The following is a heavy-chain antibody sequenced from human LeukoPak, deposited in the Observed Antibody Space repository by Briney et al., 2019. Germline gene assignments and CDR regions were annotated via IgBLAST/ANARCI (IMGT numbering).Heavy chain of an antibody. D-gene: IGHD3-22*01. J-gene: IGHJ6*02. Sequence: ASVKVSCKASGYTFTGYYMRWVRQAPGQGLEWMGWINPNSGGTNYAQKFQGRVTMTRDTSISTAYMELSRLRSDDTAVYYCAREENYYDSSGYHRPYYYYGMDVWGQGTTVTVSS. CDR2: INPNSGGT. CDR3: AREENYYDSSGYHRPYYYYGMDV. V-gene: IGHV1-2*02. CDR1: GYTFTGYY.